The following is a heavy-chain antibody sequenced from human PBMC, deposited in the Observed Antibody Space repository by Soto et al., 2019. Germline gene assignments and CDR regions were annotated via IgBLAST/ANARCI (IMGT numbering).Heavy chain of an antibody. V-gene: IGHV3-48*02. CDR2: ISSSSSTI. CDR1: GVTFRSYS. CDR3: ARDRMVRGVPFDY. Sequence: PGGSLRLSCAASGVTFRSYSMNWVRQAPGKGLEWVSYISSSSSTIYYADSAKGRFTISRDNAKNSLYLQMNSLRDEDTAVYYCARDRMVRGVPFDYWGQGTLVTVPS. J-gene: IGHJ4*02. D-gene: IGHD3-10*01.